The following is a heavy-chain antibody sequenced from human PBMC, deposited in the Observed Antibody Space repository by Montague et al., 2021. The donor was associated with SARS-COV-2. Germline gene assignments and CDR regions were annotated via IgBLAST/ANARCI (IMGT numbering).Heavy chain of an antibody. V-gene: IGHV4-39*01. D-gene: IGHD3-22*01. CDR1: GGSISSSGYY. Sequence: SETRSLTCTVSGGSISSSGYYWGWIRQPPGKGLEWMGNIFYSGSTYYNTSLKSRVTISVDTSKNQFSLRLSSVTAADTAVYYCARLPYFYDSTHAFDIWGQGTMVTVSS. CDR3: ARLPYFYDSTHAFDI. J-gene: IGHJ3*02. CDR2: IFYSGST.